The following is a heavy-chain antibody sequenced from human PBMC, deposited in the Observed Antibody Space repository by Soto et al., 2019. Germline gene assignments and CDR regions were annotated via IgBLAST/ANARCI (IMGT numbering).Heavy chain of an antibody. CDR1: GGTFSSYT. J-gene: IGHJ4*02. CDR2: IIPILGIA. Sequence: QVQLVQSGAEVKKPGSSVKVSCKASGGTFSSYTISWVRQAPGQGLEWMGRIIPILGIANYAQKFQGRITNSADKSTNTAHKELNRLRTEDNGVEYWARGYSSNWDERNSLVYFDYWGQGTLVTVSS. V-gene: IGHV1-69*02. CDR3: ARGYSSNWDERNSLVYFDY. D-gene: IGHD6-13*01.